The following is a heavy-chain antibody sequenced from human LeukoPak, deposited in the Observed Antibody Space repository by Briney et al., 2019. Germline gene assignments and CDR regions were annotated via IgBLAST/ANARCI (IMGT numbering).Heavy chain of an antibody. V-gene: IGHV1-2*02. CDR1: GDTFTGYY. CDR3: ARGFLGFLVSGFQH. J-gene: IGHJ1*01. D-gene: IGHD3-3*01. CDR2: MNPKSGVT. Sequence: GASVKVSCKASGDTFTGYYMHWLRQAPGQGLEWMGWMNPKSGVTNYAQKFQGRVTMTRDTSISTAYMELSRLRSDDTAVYYCARGFLGFLVSGFQHWGQGTLVTVSS.